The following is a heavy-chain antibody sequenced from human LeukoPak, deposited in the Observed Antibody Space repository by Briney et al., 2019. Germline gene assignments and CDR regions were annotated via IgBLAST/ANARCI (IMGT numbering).Heavy chain of an antibody. CDR1: GYTFTGYY. CDR3: ARELRFGELLLTAFDP. J-gene: IGHJ5*02. Sequence: ASVKVSCKASGYTFTGYYMHWVRQAPGQGLEWMGWINPNSGGTNYAQKFQGRVTMTRDTSISTAYMELSRLRSDDTAVYYCARELRFGELLLTAFDPWGQGTLVTVSS. D-gene: IGHD3-10*01. V-gene: IGHV1-2*02. CDR2: INPNSGGT.